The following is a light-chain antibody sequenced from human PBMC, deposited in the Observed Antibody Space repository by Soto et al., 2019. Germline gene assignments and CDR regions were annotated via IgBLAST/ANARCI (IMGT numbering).Light chain of an antibody. CDR1: SSDVGGYNY. J-gene: IGLJ1*01. CDR2: EVS. Sequence: QSALAQPPSASGSPEQSVTISSTGTSSDVGGYNYVSWYQQHPGKAPKLMIYEVSNRPSGVTDRFSGSKSCNTASLPVSGLQAEDEADYYCCSDAGRSTYVVGPGTKVTVL. CDR3: CSDAGRSTYV. V-gene: IGLV2-8*01.